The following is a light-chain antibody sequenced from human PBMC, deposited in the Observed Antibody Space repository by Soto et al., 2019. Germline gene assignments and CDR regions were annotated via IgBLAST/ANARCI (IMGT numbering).Light chain of an antibody. CDR2: KAS. V-gene: IGKV1-5*03. Sequence: DIQMTQSPSTLSASVGDRVTITCRASENINTWLAWYQQKPGKAPKVLIYKASNLESGVPSRFSGSGSGTEFTLTISSLQPDDFATYYCQQYNSHYPVTFGGGTKVEIK. J-gene: IGKJ4*01. CDR3: QQYNSHYPVT. CDR1: ENINTW.